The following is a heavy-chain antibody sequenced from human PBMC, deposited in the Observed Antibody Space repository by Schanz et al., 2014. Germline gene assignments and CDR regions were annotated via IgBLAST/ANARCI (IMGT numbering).Heavy chain of an antibody. D-gene: IGHD2-2*01. CDR1: GITLSGYG. V-gene: IGHV3-48*01. Sequence: VQLVESGGGVVQPGRSLRLSCAASGITLSGYGLHWVRQAPGKGLEWVSYISSSSGTIYYADSVKGRFTISRDNAKNLLYLQMNGLRAEDTAVYFCARDLSSLIQGDVWGKGTTVTVSS. CDR3: ARDLSSLIQGDV. CDR2: ISSSSGTI. J-gene: IGHJ6*04.